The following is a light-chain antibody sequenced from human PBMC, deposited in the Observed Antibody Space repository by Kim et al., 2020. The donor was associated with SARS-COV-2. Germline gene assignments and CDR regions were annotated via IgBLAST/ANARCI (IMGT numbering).Light chain of an antibody. J-gene: IGLJ2*01. V-gene: IGLV1-40*01. CDR2: GNS. CDR1: SSNIGAGYD. Sequence: GQRVTNSCTGSSSNIGAGYDLHWYQQLPGTAPKLLIYGNSNRPSGVPDRFSGSKSGTSASLAITGLQAEDEADYYCQSYDSSLSVVFGGGTQLTVL. CDR3: QSYDSSLSVV.